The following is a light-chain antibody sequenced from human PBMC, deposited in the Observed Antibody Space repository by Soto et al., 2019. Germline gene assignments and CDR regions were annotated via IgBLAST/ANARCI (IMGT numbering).Light chain of an antibody. Sequence: QPALTQPASVSGSPGQSITISCTGTSSDVGSYNLVSWYQQHPGKAPKLMIYEGSKRPSGVSNRFSGSKSGNTASLTISGLQAEDEADYYCCSYAGSSTDVFGTGTKVTVL. J-gene: IGLJ1*01. CDR1: SSDVGSYNL. CDR2: EGS. CDR3: CSYAGSSTDV. V-gene: IGLV2-23*01.